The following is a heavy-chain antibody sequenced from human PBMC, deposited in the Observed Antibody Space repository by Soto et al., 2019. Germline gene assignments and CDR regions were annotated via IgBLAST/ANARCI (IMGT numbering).Heavy chain of an antibody. D-gene: IGHD3-16*02. Sequence: PGGSLRLSCAASGFTFSSYSMNWVRQAPGKGLEWVSSISSSSSYIYYADSVKGRFTISRDNAKNSLYLQMNSLRAEDTAVYYCARFEPTFGGVIPAYWGQGTLVTVSS. CDR2: ISSSSSYI. CDR1: GFTFSSYS. CDR3: ARFEPTFGGVIPAY. J-gene: IGHJ4*02. V-gene: IGHV3-21*01.